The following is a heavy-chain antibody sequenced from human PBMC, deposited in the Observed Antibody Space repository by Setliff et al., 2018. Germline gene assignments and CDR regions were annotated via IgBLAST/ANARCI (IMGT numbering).Heavy chain of an antibody. CDR2: IYTRGST. Sequence: PSETLSLTCSVSGGSISSYYWSWIRQPPGKGLEWIGYIYTRGSTNYNPSLQSRVTIPVDTAKKQFSLKLNSVTAADTAIYYCARGGGRIRQLGATGVHTFDIWGQGTMVTVS. CDR1: GGSISSYY. J-gene: IGHJ3*02. D-gene: IGHD1-1*01. V-gene: IGHV4-4*08. CDR3: ARGGGRIRQLGATGVHTFDI.